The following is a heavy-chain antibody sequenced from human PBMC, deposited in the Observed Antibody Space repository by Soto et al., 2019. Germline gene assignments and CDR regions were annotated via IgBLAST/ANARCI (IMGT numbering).Heavy chain of an antibody. Sequence: SETLSLTCTVSGGSISSYYGSWIRQPPGKGLEWIGYIYYSGSTNYNPSLKSRVTISVDTSKNQFSLKLSSVTAADTAVYYCARGGSCYVYNWFDPWGQGTLVTVSS. CDR2: IYYSGST. J-gene: IGHJ5*02. CDR3: ARGGSCYVYNWFDP. D-gene: IGHD1-26*01. V-gene: IGHV4-59*01. CDR1: GGSISSYY.